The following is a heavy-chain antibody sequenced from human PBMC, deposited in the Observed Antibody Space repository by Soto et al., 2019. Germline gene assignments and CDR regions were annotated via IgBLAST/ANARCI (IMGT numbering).Heavy chain of an antibody. D-gene: IGHD3-10*01. Sequence: EVQLLESGGGLVQPGESLILSCAASGFTFSGYPMSWVRQAPGKGLEWVSFISGSGGTTYYADSVKGRFTISRDNSKDTLYLQMNSLRAEDTAVYYCAKGRYGSGSHRGCFDYWGQGDLVTVSS. CDR1: GFTFSGYP. CDR2: ISGSGGTT. CDR3: AKGRYGSGSHRGCFDY. V-gene: IGHV3-23*01. J-gene: IGHJ4*02.